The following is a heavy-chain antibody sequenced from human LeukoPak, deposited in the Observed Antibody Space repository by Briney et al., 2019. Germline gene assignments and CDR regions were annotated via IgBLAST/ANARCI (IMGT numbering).Heavy chain of an antibody. CDR3: ARAVAASLFGI. V-gene: IGHV3-48*03. J-gene: IGHJ3*02. D-gene: IGHD6-25*01. CDR1: GFTFSSYE. CDR2: ISSSGSTI. Sequence: GGSLRLSCAASGFTFSSYEMNWVRQAPGRGLEWVSYISSSGSTIYYADSVKGRFTISRDNAKNSLYLQMNSLRAEDTAVYYCARAVAASLFGIWGQGTMVTVYS.